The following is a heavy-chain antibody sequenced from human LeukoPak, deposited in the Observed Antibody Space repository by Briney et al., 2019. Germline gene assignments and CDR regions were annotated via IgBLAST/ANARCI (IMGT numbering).Heavy chain of an antibody. CDR1: GGSFSGYY. V-gene: IGHV4-34*01. CDR2: INHSGST. J-gene: IGHJ4*02. D-gene: IGHD3-10*01. Sequence: SETLSLTCAVYGGSFSGYYWSWIRQPPGKGPEWIGEINHSGSTNYNPSLKSRVTISVDTSKNQFSLKLSSVTAADTAVYYCARGLGIYYGSGSYNYWGQGTLVTVSS. CDR3: ARGLGIYYGSGSYNY.